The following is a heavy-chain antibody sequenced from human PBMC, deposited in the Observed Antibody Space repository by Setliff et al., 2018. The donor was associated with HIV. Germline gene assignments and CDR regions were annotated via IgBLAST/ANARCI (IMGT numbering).Heavy chain of an antibody. CDR2: LYYSGTT. J-gene: IGHJ6*03. CDR1: GGSISSSSYY. CDR3: ASAYCGGDCYSRTRKFYYYYYMDV. Sequence: SSETLSLTCTVSGGSISSSSYYWGWIRQPPGKGLEWIGSLYYSGTTYYNPSLKSRLTISVDTSKNQFSLKLSSVTAADTAVYYCASAYCGGDCYSRTRKFYYYYYMDVWGKGTTVTVSS. D-gene: IGHD2-21*02. V-gene: IGHV4-39*01.